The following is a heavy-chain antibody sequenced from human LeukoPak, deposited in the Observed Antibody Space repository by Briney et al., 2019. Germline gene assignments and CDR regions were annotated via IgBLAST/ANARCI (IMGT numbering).Heavy chain of an antibody. CDR3: ARVAGGNSGIEY. V-gene: IGHV4-59*01. J-gene: IGHJ4*01. CDR1: GGSISSYY. D-gene: IGHD4-23*01. Sequence: PSETLSLTCTVSGGSISSYYWSWIRQPPAKGLEWIGYIYYSGSTNYNPSLKSRVTISVDTSKNQFSLKLSSVTAADTAVYYCARVAGGNSGIEYCGHGTLVTVSS. CDR2: IYYSGST.